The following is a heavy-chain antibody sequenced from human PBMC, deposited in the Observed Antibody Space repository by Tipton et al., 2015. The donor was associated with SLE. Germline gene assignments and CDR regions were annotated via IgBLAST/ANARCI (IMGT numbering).Heavy chain of an antibody. V-gene: IGHV4-34*01. J-gene: IGHJ5*02. CDR2: INHSGST. CDR1: GGSFSGYY. Sequence: TLSLTCAVYGGSFSGYYWSWIRQPPGKGLEWIGEINHSGSTNYNPSLKSRVTISVGTSKNQFSLKLSSVTAADTAVYYCARVDIVAPFDPWGQGTLVTVSS. CDR3: ARVDIVAPFDP. D-gene: IGHD5-12*01.